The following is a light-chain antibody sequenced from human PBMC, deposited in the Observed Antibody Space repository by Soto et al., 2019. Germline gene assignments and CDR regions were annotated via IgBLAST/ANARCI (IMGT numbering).Light chain of an antibody. J-gene: IGKJ2*01. V-gene: IGKV3-15*01. Sequence: IVMTQSPATLSVSPGERATLSCRASQSVSSNLAWYQQKPGQAPRLLIYGSSTRATGIPVRFSGSGSGTEFTLTITSLQSEDSAVYYGQQYNNWHPGYTFGQGTKLEIK. CDR2: GSS. CDR1: QSVSSN. CDR3: QQYNNWHPGYT.